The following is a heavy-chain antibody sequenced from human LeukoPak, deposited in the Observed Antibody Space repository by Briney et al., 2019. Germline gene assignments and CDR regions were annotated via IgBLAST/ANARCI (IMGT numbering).Heavy chain of an antibody. CDR1: GFTFSDYY. CDR3: ARLRNYYDSSPYFDY. CDR2: ISTTGNII. D-gene: IGHD3-22*01. Sequence: GGSLRLSCAASGFTFSDYYMTWIRQAPGKGLEWVSYISTTGNIIYYADSVKGRFTISRDNAKNSLYLQMNSLRAEDTALYCCARLRNYYDSSPYFDYWGQGTLVTVSS. J-gene: IGHJ4*02. V-gene: IGHV3-11*04.